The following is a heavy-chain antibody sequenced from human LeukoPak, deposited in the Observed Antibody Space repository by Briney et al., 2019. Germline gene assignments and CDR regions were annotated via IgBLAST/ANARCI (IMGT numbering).Heavy chain of an antibody. Sequence: KPSETLSLTCTVSGGSISSYYWSWIRQPPGKGLGWIGYIYYSGSTNYNPSLKSRVTISVDTSKNQFSLKLSSVTAADTAVYYCASNYYGSGSLDYWGQGNLVTVSS. V-gene: IGHV4-59*08. J-gene: IGHJ4*02. D-gene: IGHD3-10*01. CDR1: GGSISSYY. CDR2: IYYSGST. CDR3: ASNYYGSGSLDY.